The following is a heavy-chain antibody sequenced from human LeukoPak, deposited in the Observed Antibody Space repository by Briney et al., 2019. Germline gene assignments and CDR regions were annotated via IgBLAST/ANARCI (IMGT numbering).Heavy chain of an antibody. V-gene: IGHV4-34*01. D-gene: IGHD6-13*01. CDR1: GGSFSGYY. CDR2: INHSGST. CDR3: ARCAGYRAAAGTRVDFDY. Sequence: PSETLSLTCAVYGGSFSGYYWSWIRQPPGKGLEWIREINHSGSTNYNPSLKSRVTISVDTSKNQFSLKLSSVTAADTAVYYCARCAGYRAAAGTRVDFDYWGQGTLVTVSS. J-gene: IGHJ4*02.